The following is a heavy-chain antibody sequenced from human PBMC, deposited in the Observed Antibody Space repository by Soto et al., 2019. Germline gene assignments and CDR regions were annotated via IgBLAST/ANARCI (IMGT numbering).Heavy chain of an antibody. Sequence: SETLSLTCTVSGGSISSGDYYWSWIRQPPGKGLEWIGYIYYSGSTYYNPSLKSRVTISVDTSKNQFSLKLSSVTAADTAVHYCAREFGGHFDYWGQGTLVTVSS. CDR1: GGSISSGDYY. J-gene: IGHJ4*02. D-gene: IGHD2-15*01. V-gene: IGHV4-30-4*01. CDR3: AREFGGHFDY. CDR2: IYYSGST.